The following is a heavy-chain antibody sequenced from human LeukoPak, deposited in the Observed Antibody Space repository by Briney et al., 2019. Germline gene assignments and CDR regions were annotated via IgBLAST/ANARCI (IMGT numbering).Heavy chain of an antibody. V-gene: IGHV4-59*08. J-gene: IGHJ6*02. CDR1: GGSISSYY. Sequence: SETLSLTCTVSGGSISSYYWSWIRQPPGKGLEWIGYIYYSGSTNYNPSLKSRVTISVDTSKNQFSLKLSSVTAADTAVYYCASLGARLYYYGMDVWGQGTTVTVSS. CDR2: IYYSGST. D-gene: IGHD6-6*01. CDR3: ASLGARLYYYGMDV.